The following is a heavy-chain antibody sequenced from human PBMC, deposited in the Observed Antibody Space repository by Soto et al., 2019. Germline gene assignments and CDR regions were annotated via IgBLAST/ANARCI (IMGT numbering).Heavy chain of an antibody. D-gene: IGHD6-19*01. V-gene: IGHV3-30*18. CDR2: VSHDGRNT. Sequence: VQLVESGGGVVQPGRSLRLSCAASGFTFSDYAMHWVRQAPGKGLEWVAVVSHDGRNTHYADSVKGRFTISSDSSKNTVSREMTSLRAEDTAVEYCAKGGRQWLVTSDFNYWGQGALVTVSS. J-gene: IGHJ4*02. CDR3: AKGGRQWLVTSDFNY. CDR1: GFTFSDYA.